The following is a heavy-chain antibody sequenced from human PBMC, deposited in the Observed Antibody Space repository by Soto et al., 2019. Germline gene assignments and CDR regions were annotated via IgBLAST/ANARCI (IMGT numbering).Heavy chain of an antibody. CDR2: MNPNSGNT. D-gene: IGHD4-17*01. J-gene: IGHJ4*02. Sequence: QVQLVQSGAEVKKPGASVKVSCKASGYTFTRYDINWVRQATGQGIEWMGWMNPNSGNTGYAQKFQGRVTMTRNTSISAPYMELSSLRSEATAVYYCARSTNDYGDRHWGQGTMVTVSS. V-gene: IGHV1-8*01. CDR1: GYTFTRYD. CDR3: ARSTNDYGDRH.